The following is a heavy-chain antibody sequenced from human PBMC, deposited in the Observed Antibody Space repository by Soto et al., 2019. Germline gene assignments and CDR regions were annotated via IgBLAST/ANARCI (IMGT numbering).Heavy chain of an antibody. CDR2: SYSSGGT. CDR3: AADREPDGIWTFDS. Sequence: VLLLESGGDVVQPGGSLRLSCAASGFTLARYTMGWVRQAPGKGLEWVAESYSSGGTEHANSVKGRFTVSRDNSRSTLFLQINSLGVDDPALYFCAADREPDGIWTFDSWGQGTLVTVSS. D-gene: IGHD3-9*01. V-gene: IGHV3-23*01. CDR1: GFTLARYT. J-gene: IGHJ4*02.